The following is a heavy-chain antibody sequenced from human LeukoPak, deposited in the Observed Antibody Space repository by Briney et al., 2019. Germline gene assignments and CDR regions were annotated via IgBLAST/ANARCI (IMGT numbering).Heavy chain of an antibody. V-gene: IGHV3-48*01. J-gene: IGHJ4*02. Sequence: GGSLRLSCVASAFTFSIFGMNWVRQAPGKGLEWVSYVSSSSTTIYYADSVKGRFTISRDDAKSSLYLQMNSLRAEDTALYYCARMSTGYYDDYWGQGTLVAVSS. D-gene: IGHD3-9*01. CDR3: ARMSTGYYDDY. CDR1: AFTFSIFG. CDR2: VSSSSTTI.